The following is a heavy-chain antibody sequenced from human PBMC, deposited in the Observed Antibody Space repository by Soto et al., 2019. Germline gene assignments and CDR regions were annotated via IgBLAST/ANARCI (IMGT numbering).Heavy chain of an antibody. CDR1: GFTFSSYG. V-gene: IGHV3-30*03. D-gene: IGHD6-13*01. J-gene: IGHJ4*02. CDR2: ISYDGSNK. Sequence: QPGGSLRLSCAASGFTFSSYGMHWVRQAPGKGLEWVAVISYDGSNKYYADSVKGRFTISRDNSKNTLYLQMNSLRAEDTAVYYCAAAVLPFKFDYWGQGTLVTVSS. CDR3: AAAVLPFKFDY.